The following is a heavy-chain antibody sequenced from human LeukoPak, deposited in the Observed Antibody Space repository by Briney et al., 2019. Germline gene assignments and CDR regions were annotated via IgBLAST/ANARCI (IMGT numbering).Heavy chain of an antibody. J-gene: IGHJ3*02. D-gene: IGHD5-24*01. CDR3: ARVAEIMAFDI. CDR2: IYYSGST. V-gene: IGHV4-59*01. Sequence: SETLSLTCAVYGGSFSGYYWSWIRQPPGKGLEWIGYIYYSGSTNYNPSLKSRVTISVDTPKNQFSLKLSSVTAADTAVYYCARVAEIMAFDIWGQGTMVTVSS. CDR1: GGSFSGYY.